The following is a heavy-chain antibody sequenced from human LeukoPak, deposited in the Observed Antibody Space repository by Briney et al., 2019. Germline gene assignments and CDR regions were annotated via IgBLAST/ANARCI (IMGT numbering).Heavy chain of an antibody. CDR2: IYYSGST. V-gene: IGHV4-39*07. CDR1: GGSIRSYY. J-gene: IGHJ4*02. Sequence: SETLSLTCTVSGGSIRSYYWGWIRQPPGKGLEWIGSIYYSGSTYYNPSLKSRVTISVDTSKNQFSLKLSSVTAADTAVYYCARFYYDSSGTDYWGQGTLVTVSS. D-gene: IGHD3-22*01. CDR3: ARFYYDSSGTDY.